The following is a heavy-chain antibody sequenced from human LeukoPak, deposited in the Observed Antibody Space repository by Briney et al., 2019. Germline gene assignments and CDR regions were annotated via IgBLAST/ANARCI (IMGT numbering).Heavy chain of an antibody. J-gene: IGHJ4*02. CDR3: AKVLTPYSCYDFDY. V-gene: IGHV3-23*01. CDR1: GFTFSSYA. D-gene: IGHD5-12*01. CDR2: ISGSGGST. Sequence: GGSLRLSCAASGFTFSSYAMHWVRQAPGKGLEWVSAISGSGGSTYYADSVKGRFTISRDNSKNTLYLQMNSLRAEDTAVYYCAKVLTPYSCYDFDYXXXGXXXTVSS.